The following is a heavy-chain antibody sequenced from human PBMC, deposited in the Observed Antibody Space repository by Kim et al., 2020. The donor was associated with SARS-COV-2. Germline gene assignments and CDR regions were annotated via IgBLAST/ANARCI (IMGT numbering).Heavy chain of an antibody. CDR3: ARADDIFTGYVDY. CDR2: INGKSGDT. D-gene: IGHD3-9*01. Sequence: ASVKVSCKASGYIFSSYGFTWVRQAPGQGLEWMGWINGKSGDTNFAEKYQGRASMTTDTSTSTAYLELRSLTSDDTAMYFCARADDIFTGYVDYWGQGT. V-gene: IGHV1-18*01. J-gene: IGHJ4*02. CDR1: GYIFSSYG.